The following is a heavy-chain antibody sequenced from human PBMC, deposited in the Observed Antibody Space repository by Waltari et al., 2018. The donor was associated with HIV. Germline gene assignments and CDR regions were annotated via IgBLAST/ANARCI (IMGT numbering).Heavy chain of an antibody. CDR1: GYTFTSYG. CDR2: NSPFNVNT. Sequence: QAQLAQSGAEVKKPGASVKVSCKASGYTFTSYGISWVRQAPGQGLEWVGWNSPFNVNTNYAQKAQGRVTRTTDTSTSTAYMELRGLRTDGPAVDYCARVGCSSASCYSGRFDPWGQGTLVTVSS. V-gene: IGHV1-18*01. J-gene: IGHJ5*02. D-gene: IGHD2-2*01. CDR3: ARVGCSSASCYSGRFDP.